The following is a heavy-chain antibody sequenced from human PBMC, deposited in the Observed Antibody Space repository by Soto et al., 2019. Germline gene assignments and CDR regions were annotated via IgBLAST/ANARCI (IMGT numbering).Heavy chain of an antibody. Sequence: PSETLSLTCTVSGASISSSRSYWGWVRQPPGKGLEWIVSFYYTGGTYSTYYNPSLKGRVTISVDTPKSQFSLNLRSVTAADTAVYYCASPRQGNYDFLSGYYALDYWGQGTLVTVSS. CDR2: FYYTGGT. V-gene: IGHV4-39*01. CDR1: GASISSSRSY. D-gene: IGHD3-3*01. J-gene: IGHJ4*02. CDR3: ASPRQGNYDFLSGYYALDY.